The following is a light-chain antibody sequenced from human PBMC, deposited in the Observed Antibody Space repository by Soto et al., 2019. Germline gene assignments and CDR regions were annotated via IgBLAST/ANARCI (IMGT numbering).Light chain of an antibody. V-gene: IGKV3-20*01. CDR1: QSVSSY. Sequence: EIVLTQSPGTLSLSPGERATISCRASQSVSSYLAWYQQKPGQAPRLLIYAASSRATGIPDRFSGSGSGTDFTLTISRLEPEDFAVYYCQQCRSSPRSFGPGTEVDIK. CDR2: AAS. CDR3: QQCRSSPRS. J-gene: IGKJ3*01.